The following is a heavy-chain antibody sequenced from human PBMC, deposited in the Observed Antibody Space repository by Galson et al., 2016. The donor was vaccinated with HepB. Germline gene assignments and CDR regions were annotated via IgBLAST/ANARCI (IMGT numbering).Heavy chain of an antibody. CDR3: ANDWYGYMAY. CDR1: GFTFSIYS. J-gene: IGHJ4*02. Sequence: SLRLSCADSGFTFSIYSMNWVRQAPGKGLEWISHNTSSSSVTYYADSVKGRFTISRDNAKKSLYLQMNSLRDEDTAVYYCANDWYGYMAYWGQGTLVTVSS. CDR2: NTSSSSVT. D-gene: IGHD3-9*01. V-gene: IGHV3-48*02.